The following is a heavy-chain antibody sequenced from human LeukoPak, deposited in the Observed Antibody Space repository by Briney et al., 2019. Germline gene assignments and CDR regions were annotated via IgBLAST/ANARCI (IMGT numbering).Heavy chain of an antibody. Sequence: GGSLRLSCAASGFTFSSFAMSGVRRAPGKGLEWVSSISGSGGATYYADSVKGRFTISRDNSQNTLFLQMNSLRVEDTAIYYCAKDSYVSGRPLHTFDVWGQGTMVTVSS. D-gene: IGHD3-10*01. CDR2: ISGSGGAT. CDR1: GFTFSSFA. CDR3: AKDSYVSGRPLHTFDV. V-gene: IGHV3-23*01. J-gene: IGHJ3*01.